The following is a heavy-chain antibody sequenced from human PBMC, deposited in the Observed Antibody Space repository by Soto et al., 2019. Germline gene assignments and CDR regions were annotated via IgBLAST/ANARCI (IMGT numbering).Heavy chain of an antibody. CDR3: ARCNGDYRSYYFDY. CDR1: GGTFSSYT. Sequence: QVQLVQSGAEVKKPGSSVKVSCKASGGTFSSYTISWVRQAPGQGLEWMGRIIPILGIANYAQKFQGRVTITADKSTSTAYMELSSLRSEDTAVYYCARCNGDYRSYYFDYWGQGTLVTVSS. J-gene: IGHJ4*02. V-gene: IGHV1-69*02. D-gene: IGHD4-17*01. CDR2: IIPILGIA.